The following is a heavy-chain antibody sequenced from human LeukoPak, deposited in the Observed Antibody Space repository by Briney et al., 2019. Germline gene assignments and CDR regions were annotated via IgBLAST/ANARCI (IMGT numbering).Heavy chain of an antibody. CDR1: GGYISTSNDY. CDR2: IYYSGST. D-gene: IGHD4/OR15-4a*01. Sequence: SETLSLTCTVSGGYISTSNDYWRLIRQPPGKGLEWIGNIYYSGSTYYNPSLKSRVSLSLDTSINQFSLKVTSLTVPNTPVNSCARFYSYDASPPPYWGQGTLVAVSS. CDR3: ARFYSYDASPPPY. J-gene: IGHJ1*01. V-gene: IGHV4-39*01.